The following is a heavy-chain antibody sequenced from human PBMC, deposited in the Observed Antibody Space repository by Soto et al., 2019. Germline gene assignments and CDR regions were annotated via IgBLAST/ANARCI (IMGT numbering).Heavy chain of an antibody. D-gene: IGHD6-6*01. CDR1: GGSISSGGYY. CDR2: IYYSGST. Sequence: QVQLQEAGPGVVKPSQTLSLTCTVSGGSISSGGYYWSWIRQHPGKGLEWIGYIYYSGSTYYNPSPKSRVTITVDPSKYHFSLKLSSVTAADTAVYYCARVRIASRGVYWFDPWGQGTLVTVSS. J-gene: IGHJ5*02. CDR3: ARVRIASRGVYWFDP. V-gene: IGHV4-31*03.